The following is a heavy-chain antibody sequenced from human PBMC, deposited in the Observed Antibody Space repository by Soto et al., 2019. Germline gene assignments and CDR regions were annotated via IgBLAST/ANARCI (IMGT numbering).Heavy chain of an antibody. CDR2: ISGSGSNT. CDR1: GFSLSNYA. Sequence: PGGSLRLSCAVSGFSLSNYAMCWVRQAPGKGLEWVSAISGSGSNTYYIDSVKGRFTISRDRSKTTLFLQMNNLRAEDTAVYYCAKGGITLVRGSFDYWGQGSLVTVSS. CDR3: AKGGITLVRGSFDY. D-gene: IGHD3-10*01. V-gene: IGHV3-23*01. J-gene: IGHJ4*02.